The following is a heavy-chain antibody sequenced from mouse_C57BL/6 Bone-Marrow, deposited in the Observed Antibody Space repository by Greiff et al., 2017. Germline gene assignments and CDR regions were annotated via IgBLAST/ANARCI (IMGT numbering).Heavy chain of an antibody. V-gene: IGHV1-55*01. J-gene: IGHJ2*01. Sequence: QVQLQQPGAELVKPGASVKMSCKASGYTFTSYWITWVKQRPGQGLEWIGDIYPGSGSTNYNEKFKSKATLTVDTSSSTAYVQLSSLTSEDSAVYYCARLAITTRYFDYWGQGTTLTVSS. CDR3: ARLAITTRYFDY. CDR2: IYPGSGST. D-gene: IGHD2-4*01. CDR1: GYTFTSYW.